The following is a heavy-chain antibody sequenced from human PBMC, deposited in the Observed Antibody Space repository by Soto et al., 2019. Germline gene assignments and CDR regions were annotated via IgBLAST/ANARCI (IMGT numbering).Heavy chain of an antibody. J-gene: IGHJ5*02. CDR2: IHYSGST. Sequence: SETLSLTCTVSGYSISSYYCCWIRQPPGKGLEWIGYIHYSGSTNYNPSLKSRVTISVDTSKNQFSLKLSSVTAADTAVYYCARVGSYYYNSSGPLGHHWGQGTLVTVSS. V-gene: IGHV4-59*01. CDR3: ARVGSYYYNSSGPLGHH. CDR1: GYSISSYY. D-gene: IGHD3-22*01.